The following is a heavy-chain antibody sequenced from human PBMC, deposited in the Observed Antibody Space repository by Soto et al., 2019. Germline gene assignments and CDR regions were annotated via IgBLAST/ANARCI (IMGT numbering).Heavy chain of an antibody. V-gene: IGHV4-34*01. CDR2: INHSGST. J-gene: IGHJ6*02. CDR1: GGSFSGYY. CDR3: AGWSFLRPGNFFPGLDA. Sequence: SETLSLTCAVFGGSFSGYYWSWIRQPPGKGLEWIGEINHSGSTNYNPSLKSRAIISVDTSKNQFSLKLTSVTAEDTALYFCAGWSFLRPGNFFPGLDAGGQG. D-gene: IGHD3-10*01.